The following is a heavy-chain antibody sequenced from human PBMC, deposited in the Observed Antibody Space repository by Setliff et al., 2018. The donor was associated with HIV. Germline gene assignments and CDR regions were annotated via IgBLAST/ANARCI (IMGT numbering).Heavy chain of an antibody. CDR1: GFTFSGSP. Sequence: GSLRLSCGASGFTFSGSPMHWVRQASGKGLEWVGRIKDRTDNYATAYAASVKGRFTIFRDDSANTAYLQINSLEIEDTAVYYCTRPQYIYENGGSDYWGQGTLVTVSS. D-gene: IGHD3-22*01. CDR2: IKDRTDNYAT. J-gene: IGHJ4*02. V-gene: IGHV3-73*01. CDR3: TRPQYIYENGGSDY.